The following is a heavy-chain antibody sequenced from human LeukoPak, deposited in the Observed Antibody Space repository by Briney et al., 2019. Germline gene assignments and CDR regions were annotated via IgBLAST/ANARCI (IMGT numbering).Heavy chain of an antibody. J-gene: IGHJ4*02. V-gene: IGHV3-21*01. CDR1: GFTLSSYS. CDR3: TTLCGGGSCSTFDY. D-gene: IGHD2-15*01. Sequence: GGSLRLSCAASGFTLSSYSMNWVRQAPGKGLEWVSSISSSSSYIYYTDSVKGRFTISRDNARSSLYLQMNSLRAEDTAVYYCTTLCGGGSCSTFDYWGQGTLVTVSS. CDR2: ISSSSSYI.